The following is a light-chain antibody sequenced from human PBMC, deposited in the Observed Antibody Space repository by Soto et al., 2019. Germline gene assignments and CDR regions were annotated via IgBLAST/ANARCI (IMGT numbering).Light chain of an antibody. CDR3: ETWDSDTHTV. V-gene: IGLV4-60*02. Sequence: QSVLTQSPSASASLGASVKLTCTLSSRHSSYAIAWHQQQPEKGPRYLMKLEGSGSYNKGSGVPDRFSGSSSGADRYLTISNLQFEDEADYYCETWDSDTHTVFGGGTQLTVL. CDR1: SRHSSYA. J-gene: IGLJ3*02. CDR2: LEGSGSY.